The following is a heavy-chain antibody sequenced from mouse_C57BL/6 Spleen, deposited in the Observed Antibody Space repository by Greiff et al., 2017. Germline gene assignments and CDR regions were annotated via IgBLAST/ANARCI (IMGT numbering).Heavy chain of an antibody. V-gene: IGHV1-53*01. J-gene: IGHJ1*03. D-gene: IGHD2-12*01. Sequence: VQLQQPGTELVKPGASVKLSCKASGYTFTSSWMHWVQQRPGQGLEWIGNINPSNGGTNYNEKFKSKATLTVDKSSSTAYMQLSSLTSEDSAVYYCARVDDGYWYFEGWGTGTTVTVSA. CDR1: GYTFTSSW. CDR2: INPSNGGT. CDR3: ARVDDGYWYFEG.